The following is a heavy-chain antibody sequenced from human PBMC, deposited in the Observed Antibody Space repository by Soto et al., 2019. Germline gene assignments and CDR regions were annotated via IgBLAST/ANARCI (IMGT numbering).Heavy chain of an antibody. CDR2: ISAYNGNT. CDR3: ARDLAPYDYGDYATFDI. V-gene: IGHV1-18*01. CDR1: GYTFTSYG. J-gene: IGHJ3*02. Sequence: QVQLVQSGAEVKKPGASVKVSCKASGYTFTSYGIIWVRQAPGQGLEWMGWISAYNGNTNYAQKLQGRVTMTTDTSTSTAYRELRSLRSDDTAVYYCARDLAPYDYGDYATFDIWGQGTMVTVSS. D-gene: IGHD4-17*01.